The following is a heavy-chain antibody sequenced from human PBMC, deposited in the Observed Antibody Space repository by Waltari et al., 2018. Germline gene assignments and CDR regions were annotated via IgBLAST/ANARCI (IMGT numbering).Heavy chain of an antibody. CDR3: ANIENSSGWTFDY. V-gene: IGHV3-23*04. CDR2: IRGSGGST. Sequence: EVQLVESGGGLVQPGGSLRLSCAASGFTFSSYAMSWVRQAPGKGLEWVSAIRGSGGSTYYADSVKGRFTISRDNSKNTLYLQMNSLRAEDTAVYYCANIENSSGWTFDYWGQGTLVTVSS. D-gene: IGHD6-19*01. J-gene: IGHJ4*02. CDR1: GFTFSSYA.